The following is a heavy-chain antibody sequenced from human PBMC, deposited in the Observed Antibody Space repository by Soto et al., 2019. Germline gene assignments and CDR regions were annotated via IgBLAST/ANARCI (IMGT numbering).Heavy chain of an antibody. V-gene: IGHV3-30*03. J-gene: IGHJ5*02. D-gene: IGHD2-21*01. CDR3: ATDWYDGASIPGWFGP. Sequence: QVHLVESGGGVVQPGRSLRLSCAASGFTFSKYGMHWVRQAPGKGLEWVAFISYDENHKYYADSVKGRFTISRDNSKHTLYLQMSSLRPEDTATYYCATDWYDGASIPGWFGPWGQGTLVSVSS. CDR1: GFTFSKYG. CDR2: ISYDENHK.